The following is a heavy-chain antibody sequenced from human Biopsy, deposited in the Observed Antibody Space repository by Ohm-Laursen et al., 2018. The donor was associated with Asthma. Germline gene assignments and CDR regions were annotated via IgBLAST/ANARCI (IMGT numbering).Heavy chain of an antibody. CDR2: INGKSNSI. CDR1: GFTFSDYY. Sequence: SLRLSCAASGFTFSDYYMSWIRQAPGKELEWISYINGKSNSIEYADSVKGRFTISRDNAKNSLYLQMNSLRAEDTAVYYCARDSYSSGLYDDFESWGQGTLVTVSS. V-gene: IGHV3-11*01. J-gene: IGHJ4*02. D-gene: IGHD6-19*01. CDR3: ARDSYSSGLYDDFES.